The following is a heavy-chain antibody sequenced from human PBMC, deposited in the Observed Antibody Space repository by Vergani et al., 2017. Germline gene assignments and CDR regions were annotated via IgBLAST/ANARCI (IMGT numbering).Heavy chain of an antibody. V-gene: IGHV3-30*02. Sequence: QVPLVQSGGGVVQPGGSLRLSCVASGFPFNRYRMQLVRQPPGKGLEWVAYVLFDGSNEYYAEPVQGLFIVSRDKSNDALYLQMNNLSTDDTAVYYCASDRAYCHEGSCALWGQGSVVTVSA. D-gene: IGHD2-15*01. CDR2: VLFDGSNE. J-gene: IGHJ1*01. CDR3: ASDRAYCHEGSCAL. CDR1: GFPFNRYR.